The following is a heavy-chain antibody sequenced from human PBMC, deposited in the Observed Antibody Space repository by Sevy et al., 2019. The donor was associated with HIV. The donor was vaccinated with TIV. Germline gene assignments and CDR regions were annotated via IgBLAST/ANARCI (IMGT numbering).Heavy chain of an antibody. J-gene: IGHJ5*02. CDR3: ATSGGET. CDR1: GFTFSSYW. D-gene: IGHD3-16*01. CDR2: IKQDGSEK. V-gene: IGHV3-7*01. Sequence: GGSLILSCAASGFTFSSYWMNWIRQAPGKGLEWVANIKQDGSEKYYVDSVKGRFTISRDNAKNSLYLEMNTLRAEDTAVYYCATSGGETWGQGTLVTVSS.